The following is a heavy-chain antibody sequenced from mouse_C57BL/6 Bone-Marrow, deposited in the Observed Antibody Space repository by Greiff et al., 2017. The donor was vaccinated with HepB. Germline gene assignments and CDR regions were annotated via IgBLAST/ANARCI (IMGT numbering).Heavy chain of an antibody. J-gene: IGHJ2*01. CDR3: TGRGYYGSSRFDY. Sequence: QVQPQQPGAELVRPGASVTMSCKASGYTFTDYEMHWVKPTPVHGLEWIGAIDPETGGTAYNQKFKGKAILTADKSSSTAYMELRSLTSEDSAVYYWTGRGYYGSSRFDYWGQGTTLTVSS. D-gene: IGHD1-1*01. CDR1: GYTFTDYE. CDR2: IDPETGGT. V-gene: IGHV1-15*01.